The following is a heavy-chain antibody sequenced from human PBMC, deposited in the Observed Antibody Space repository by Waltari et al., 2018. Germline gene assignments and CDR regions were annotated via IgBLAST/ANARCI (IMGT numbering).Heavy chain of an antibody. CDR3: ARGWSGYHANWFDP. V-gene: IGHV4-39*07. J-gene: IGHJ5*02. CDR1: GGSISSTSYY. Sequence: QLQLQESGPGLVKPSETLSPTCTVSGGSISSTSYYWGWSRQPPGKGLEWIGSIYYSGSTYYNPSLKSRVTISVDTSKNQFSLKLSSVTAADTAVYYCARGWSGYHANWFDPCGQGTLVTVSS. D-gene: IGHD3-3*01. CDR2: IYYSGST.